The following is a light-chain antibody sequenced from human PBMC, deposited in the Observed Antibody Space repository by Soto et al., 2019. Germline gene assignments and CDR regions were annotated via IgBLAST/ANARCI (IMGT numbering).Light chain of an antibody. CDR1: QTVSSTY. J-gene: IGKJ5*01. CDR2: GAS. V-gene: IGKV3-20*01. Sequence: ENVLTQSPGTLSLSPGERATLSCRASQTVSSTYLAWYQQKPGQAPRLLIYGASSRATGIPDRFSGTVSGTDFTLTISRLEPEDFAVYYCQQYGSSPITFGQGTRLEI. CDR3: QQYGSSPIT.